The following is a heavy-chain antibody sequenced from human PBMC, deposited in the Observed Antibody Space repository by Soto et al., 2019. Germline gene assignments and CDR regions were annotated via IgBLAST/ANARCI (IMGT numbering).Heavy chain of an antibody. Sequence: SVKVSCKASGGTFSSYTISWVRQAPGQGLEWMGRIIPILGIANYAQKFQGRVTITADKSTSTAYMELSSLRSEDTAVYYCARDYSRDSGFDYWGQGTLVTVSS. V-gene: IGHV1-69*04. D-gene: IGHD4-4*01. J-gene: IGHJ4*02. CDR3: ARDYSRDSGFDY. CDR2: IIPILGIA. CDR1: GGTFSSYT.